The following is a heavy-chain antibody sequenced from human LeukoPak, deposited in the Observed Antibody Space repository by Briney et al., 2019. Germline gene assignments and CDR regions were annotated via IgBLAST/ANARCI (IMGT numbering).Heavy chain of an antibody. J-gene: IGHJ6*03. CDR1: GGTFSSYA. CDR2: IIPIFGTA. D-gene: IGHD2-15*01. CDR3: AGVLASRSYYYYYYMDV. V-gene: IGHV1-69*05. Sequence: SVKVSCKASGGTFSSYAISWVRQAPGQGLEWMGGIIPIFGTANYAQKFQGRVTITTDESTSTAYMELSSLRSEDTAVYYCAGVLASRSYYYYYYMDVWGKGTTVTVSS.